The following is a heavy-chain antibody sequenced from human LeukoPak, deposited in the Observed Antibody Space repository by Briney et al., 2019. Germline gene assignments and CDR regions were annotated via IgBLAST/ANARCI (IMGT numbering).Heavy chain of an antibody. CDR3: ASSCSSGSCYDYYYYYMDV. Sequence: PSQTLSLTRTVSGGSISSGNYYWSWIRQPAGKGLEWIGRIYPSGSTNYNPSLKSRVTISVDTSKNQFSLKLNSVTAADTAVYYCASSCSSGSCYDYYYYYMDVWGKGTTVTVSS. D-gene: IGHD2-2*01. CDR1: GGSISSGNYY. CDR2: IYPSGST. V-gene: IGHV4-61*02. J-gene: IGHJ6*03.